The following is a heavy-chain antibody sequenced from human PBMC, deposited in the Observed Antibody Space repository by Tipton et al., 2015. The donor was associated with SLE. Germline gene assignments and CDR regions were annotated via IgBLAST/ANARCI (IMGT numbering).Heavy chain of an antibody. CDR2: IYNSGIT. CDR1: GDSFSSGSSS. V-gene: IGHV4-61*02. CDR3: ARDRRGWYFDL. Sequence: TLSLTCTVSGDSFSSGSSSWNWVRQPAGKGLEWIGLIYNSGITNYNPSLKSRVTISVDTSKNQFSLKLSSVTAADTAGYYWARDRRGWYFDLWGRGTLVTVS. D-gene: IGHD3-10*01. J-gene: IGHJ2*01.